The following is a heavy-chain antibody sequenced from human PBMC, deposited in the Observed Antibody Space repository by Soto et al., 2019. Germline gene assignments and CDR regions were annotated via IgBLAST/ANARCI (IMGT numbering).Heavy chain of an antibody. D-gene: IGHD1-26*01. V-gene: IGHV3-30-3*01. J-gene: IGHJ2*01. CDR2: ISYDGNIK. CDR1: GFTFRTYG. CDR3: VRDLGGVYGYL. Sequence: QVQLVESWGGVVQPGTSLRLSCAASGFTFRTYGFHWVRQAPGKGLEWVAFISYDGNIKYYADSVKGRFTSSRDNSKNTLYVQMNSLRADDTAVYYCVRDLGGVYGYLWGRGTRVTVSS.